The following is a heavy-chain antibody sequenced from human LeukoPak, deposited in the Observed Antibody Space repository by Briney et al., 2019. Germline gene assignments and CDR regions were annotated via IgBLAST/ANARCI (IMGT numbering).Heavy chain of an antibody. D-gene: IGHD3-3*01. CDR1: GGSISSSSYY. J-gene: IGHJ4*02. Sequence: SETLSLTCTVSGGSISSSSYYWGWIRQPPGKGLEWIGSIYYSGSTYYNPSLKSRVTISVDTSKNQFSLKVSSVTAADTAVYYCARNMATIFGYNYGPDYWGQGSLVTVSS. CDR2: IYYSGST. CDR3: ARNMATIFGYNYGPDY. V-gene: IGHV4-39*01.